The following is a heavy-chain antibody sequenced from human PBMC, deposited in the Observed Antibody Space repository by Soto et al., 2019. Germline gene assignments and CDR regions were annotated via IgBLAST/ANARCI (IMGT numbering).Heavy chain of an antibody. CDR2: IRSKRYGGTT. CDR3: SRDYSGSGNHYFSFDY. D-gene: IGHD3-10*01. CDR1: GFSFDDYA. V-gene: IGHV3-49*03. J-gene: IGHJ4*02. Sequence: GSLRLSCTASGFSFDDYALSWFRQAPGMGLEWVGFIRSKRYGGTTEYAASVKGRFTISRDDSKTVVYLQMNSLQTEDTAVYYCSRDYSGSGNHYFSFDYWGQGTLVTVSS.